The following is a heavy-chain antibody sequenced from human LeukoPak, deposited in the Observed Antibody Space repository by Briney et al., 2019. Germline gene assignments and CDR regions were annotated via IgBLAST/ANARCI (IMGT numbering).Heavy chain of an antibody. V-gene: IGHV3-74*01. D-gene: IGHD4-17*01. Sequence: GGSLRLSCAASGFTCSRYWMHCLRQPPGKGLEWVSRINSYGSTTAYADSVKGRFTISGDYAKNTLYLKMNILRAEDTAVYYSARDRYGAHDYWGQGTLVTVSS. CDR3: ARDRYGAHDY. J-gene: IGHJ4*02. CDR2: INSYGSTT. CDR1: GFTCSRYW.